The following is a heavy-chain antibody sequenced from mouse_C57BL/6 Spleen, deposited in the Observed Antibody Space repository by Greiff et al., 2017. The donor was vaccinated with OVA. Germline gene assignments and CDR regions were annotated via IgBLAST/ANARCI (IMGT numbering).Heavy chain of an antibody. CDR2: IDPSDSET. CDR1: GYTFTSYW. CDR3: ARRGLYDGYYFDY. V-gene: IGHV1-52*01. Sequence: QVQLQQPGAELVRPGSSVKLSCKASGYTFTSYWMHWVKQRPIQGLEWIGNIDPSDSETHYNQKFKDKATLTVDKSSSTAYMQRSSLTSEDSAVYYCARRGLYDGYYFDYWGQGTTLTVSS. J-gene: IGHJ2*01. D-gene: IGHD2-3*01.